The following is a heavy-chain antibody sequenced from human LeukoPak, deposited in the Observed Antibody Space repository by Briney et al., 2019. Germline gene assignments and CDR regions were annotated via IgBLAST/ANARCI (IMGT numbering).Heavy chain of an antibody. CDR2: IKQDGSEK. CDR1: GFTFSSYW. Sequence: GGSLRLSCAASGFTFSSYWMSWVRQAPGKGLEWVANIKQDGSEKYYVDSVKGRFTISRDNAKNSLYLQMNSLRAEDTAVYYCAREACSSTSCYRVFDYWGQGTLVTVSS. J-gene: IGHJ4*02. D-gene: IGHD2-2*02. CDR3: AREACSSTSCYRVFDY. V-gene: IGHV3-7*01.